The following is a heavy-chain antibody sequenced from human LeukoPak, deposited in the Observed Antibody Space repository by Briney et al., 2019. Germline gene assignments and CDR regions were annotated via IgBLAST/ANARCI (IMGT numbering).Heavy chain of an antibody. Sequence: GGSLRLSCAASGFTFDDYAMHWVRQAPGKGLEWVANIKQDGSEKYYVDSVKGRFTISRDNAKNSLYLQMNSLRAEDTAVYYCARERALDIWGQGTMVTVSS. CDR1: GFTFDDYA. CDR3: ARERALDI. CDR2: IKQDGSEK. V-gene: IGHV3-7*01. J-gene: IGHJ3*02.